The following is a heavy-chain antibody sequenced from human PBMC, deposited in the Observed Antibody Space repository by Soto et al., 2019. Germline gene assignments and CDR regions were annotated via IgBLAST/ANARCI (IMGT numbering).Heavy chain of an antibody. V-gene: IGHV3-33*01. CDR2: IWYDGSNK. Sequence: PGGSLRLSCAASGFTFSSYGMHWVRQAPGKGLEWVAVIWYDGSNKYYADSVKGRFTISRDNSKNTLYLQMNSLRAEDTAVYYCARERFPEGLYSGYDGIDYWGQGTLVTVSS. CDR1: GFTFSSYG. D-gene: IGHD5-12*01. J-gene: IGHJ4*02. CDR3: ARERFPEGLYSGYDGIDY.